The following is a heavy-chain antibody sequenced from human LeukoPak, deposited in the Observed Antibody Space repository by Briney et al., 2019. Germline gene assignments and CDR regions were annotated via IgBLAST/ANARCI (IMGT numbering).Heavy chain of an antibody. V-gene: IGHV3-21*01. CDR3: ARGPLYYYDSGDPDY. CDR2: ISSSSSYI. D-gene: IGHD3-22*01. J-gene: IGHJ4*02. CDR1: GFTFSSYS. Sequence: GGSLRLSCAASGFTFSSYSMNWVRQAPGKGLEWVSSISSSSSYIYYADSVKGRFTISRDNAKNSLYLQMNSLRAEDTAVYYCARGPLYYYDSGDPDYWGQGTLVTVSS.